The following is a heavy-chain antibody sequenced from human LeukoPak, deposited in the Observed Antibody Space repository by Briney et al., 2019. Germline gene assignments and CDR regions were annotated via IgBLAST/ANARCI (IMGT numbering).Heavy chain of an antibody. Sequence: ASVKVSCKASGYSFTSYYMHWVRQAPGQGLEWMGIINPSGGSTSYAQKFQGRVTMTRDMSTSTVYMELSSLRSEDTAVYYCARGRHYYDSSDYYYEGDAFDIWGQGTMVTVSS. D-gene: IGHD3-22*01. CDR2: INPSGGST. CDR3: ARGRHYYDSSDYYYEGDAFDI. CDR1: GYSFTSYY. J-gene: IGHJ3*02. V-gene: IGHV1-46*01.